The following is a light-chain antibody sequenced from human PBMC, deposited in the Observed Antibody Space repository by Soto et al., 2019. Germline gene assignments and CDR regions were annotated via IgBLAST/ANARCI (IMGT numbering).Light chain of an antibody. Sequence: EIVLTQSPDTLSLSPGERATLSCRASQTVSTFLAWYQQKPGQAPRLIVYDASKRAPGIPARFIGSGSGTDFTLTVSSLEPEDFALYYCQLYRDSPMYTFGLGTKVDIK. CDR2: DAS. CDR1: QTVSTF. V-gene: IGKV3-11*01. J-gene: IGKJ2*01. CDR3: QLYRDSPMYT.